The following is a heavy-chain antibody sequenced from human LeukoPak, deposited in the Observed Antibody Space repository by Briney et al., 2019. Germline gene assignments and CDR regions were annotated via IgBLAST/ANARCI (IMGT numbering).Heavy chain of an antibody. CDR1: GGSISSYY. CDR2: VYYSGST. J-gene: IGHJ6*03. Sequence: SETLSLTCTVSGGSISSYYWSWIRQPPGKGLEWIGYVYYSGSTNYNPSLKSRVTISVDTSKNQFSLKLSSVTAADTAVYYCAREGLIGGYGRYYYYYMDVWGKGTTVTISS. D-gene: IGHD3-16*01. CDR3: AREGLIGGYGRYYYYYMDV. V-gene: IGHV4-59*01.